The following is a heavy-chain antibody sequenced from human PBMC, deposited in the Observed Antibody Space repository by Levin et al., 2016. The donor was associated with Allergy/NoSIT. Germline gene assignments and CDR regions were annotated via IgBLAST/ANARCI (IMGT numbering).Heavy chain of an antibody. J-gene: IGHJ6*02. CDR1: GYTFTSYG. CDR2: ISAYNGNT. V-gene: IGHV1-18*01. D-gene: IGHD3-3*01. CDR3: AADPFNSYDFWSGLRSYGMDV. Sequence: ASVKVSCKASGYTFTSYGISWVRQAPGQGLEWMGWISAYNGNTNYAQKLQGRVTMTTDTSTSTAYMELRSLRSDDTAVYYCAADPFNSYDFWSGLRSYGMDVWGQGTTVTVSS.